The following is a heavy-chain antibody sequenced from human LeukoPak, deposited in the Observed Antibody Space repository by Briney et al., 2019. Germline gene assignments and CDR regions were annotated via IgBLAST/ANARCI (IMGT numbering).Heavy chain of an antibody. CDR1: GFTFSSYA. CDR3: ARDRVPGYGHGDLDY. D-gene: IGHD5-18*01. J-gene: IGHJ4*02. CDR2: ISYDGSNK. Sequence: PGGSLRLSCAASGFTFSSYAMHWVRQAPGKGLEWVAVISYDGSNKYYADSVKGRFTISRDNSKNTLYLQMNSLRAEDTAVYYCARDRVPGYGHGDLDYWGQGTLVTVSS. V-gene: IGHV3-30-3*01.